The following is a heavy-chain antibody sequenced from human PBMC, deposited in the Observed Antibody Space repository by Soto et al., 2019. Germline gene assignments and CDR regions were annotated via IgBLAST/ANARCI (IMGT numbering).Heavy chain of an antibody. CDR1: GLTISGKKY. J-gene: IGHJ6*02. Sequence: DVQLVESGGGLIQPGESLRLSCAAFGLTISGKKYVAWVRQAPGKGLEWVSALYDVDGSFYADSVTGRFTTSSDSSKTTVYLQMNSLRAEDTAEYYCAKDRGGRAIFGVLIIDGMDVWGQGTTVTVSS. CDR2: LYDVDGS. V-gene: IGHV3-53*01. CDR3: AKDRGGRAIFGVLIIDGMDV. D-gene: IGHD3-3*01.